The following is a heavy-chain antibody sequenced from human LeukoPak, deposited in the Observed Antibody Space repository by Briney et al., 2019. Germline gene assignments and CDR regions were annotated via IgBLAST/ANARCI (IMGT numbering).Heavy chain of an antibody. V-gene: IGHV1-69*06. Sequence: GSSVKVSCKASGGTFSSYAISWVRQAPGQGLEWMGGIIPIFGTANYAQKFQGRVTITADKSTSTAYMELSSLRSKDTAVYYCARSLQLWFDYWGQGTLVTVSS. CDR1: GGTFSSYA. D-gene: IGHD5-18*01. J-gene: IGHJ4*02. CDR3: ARSLQLWFDY. CDR2: IIPIFGTA.